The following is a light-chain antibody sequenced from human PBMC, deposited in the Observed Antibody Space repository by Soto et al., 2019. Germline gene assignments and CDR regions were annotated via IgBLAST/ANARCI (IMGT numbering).Light chain of an antibody. V-gene: IGKV3-11*01. CDR1: ETVNNY. Sequence: IVLTQSPATLSLSPGERATLSCRASETVNNYLAWYQQKPGQAPRLLIYDASNRATGIPPRFSGSGSGTDFTLTITSLKSEDFAVYYCQPRSDWLLTFGGGTKVEIK. CDR3: QPRSDWLLT. J-gene: IGKJ4*01. CDR2: DAS.